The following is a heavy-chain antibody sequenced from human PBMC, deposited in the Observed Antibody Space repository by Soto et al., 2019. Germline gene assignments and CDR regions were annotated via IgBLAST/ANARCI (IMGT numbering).Heavy chain of an antibody. J-gene: IGHJ3*02. CDR2: IIPIFGTA. CDR3: ASGHRGTYYYDSSGYFPAFDI. Sequence: SVKVSCKASGGTFSSYAISWVRQAPGQGLEWMGGIIPIFGTANYAQKFQGRVTITADESTSTAYMELSSLRSEDTAVYYCASGHRGTYYYDSSGYFPAFDIWG. D-gene: IGHD3-22*01. V-gene: IGHV1-69*13. CDR1: GGTFSSYA.